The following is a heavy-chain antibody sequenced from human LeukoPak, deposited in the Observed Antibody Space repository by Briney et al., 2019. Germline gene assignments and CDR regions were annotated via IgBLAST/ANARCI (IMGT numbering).Heavy chain of an antibody. CDR2: ISGGSSYI. V-gene: IGHV3-21*01. D-gene: IGHD5-24*01. CDR3: SRVDENGYNFA. Sequence: GGSLRLSCAASGFSFSSYSMNWVRQAPGKGLEWVSSISGGSSYIYYADSVNGRFTISRDNAKNSLFLQMNSLRAEDTAVYYCSRVDENGYNFAWGQGTLVTVSS. J-gene: IGHJ5*02. CDR1: GFSFSSYS.